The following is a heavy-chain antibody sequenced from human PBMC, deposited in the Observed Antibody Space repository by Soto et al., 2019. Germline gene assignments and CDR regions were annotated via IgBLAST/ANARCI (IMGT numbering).Heavy chain of an antibody. CDR3: ARHLVPELEPTTPYYNGLDV. CDR1: GFSFSDYY. CDR2: ISSSGTTI. D-gene: IGHD1-1*01. Sequence: GGSLRLSCAASGFSFSDYYMNWIRQAPGKGLEWVSDISSSGTTIYYADSVKGRFTISRDNAKNSLHLQMNSLRAEDTAVYYCARHLVPELEPTTPYYNGLDVWGQGTTVTVSS. J-gene: IGHJ6*02. V-gene: IGHV3-11*01.